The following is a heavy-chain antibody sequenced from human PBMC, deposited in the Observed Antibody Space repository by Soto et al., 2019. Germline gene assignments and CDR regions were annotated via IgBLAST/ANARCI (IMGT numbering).Heavy chain of an antibody. D-gene: IGHD3-22*01. CDR3: ARGDYYEIFDY. CDR2: IYDSGST. V-gene: IGHV4-30-4*01. CDR1: GGSISSGDYY. Sequence: SETLSLTCTVSGGSISSGDYYWSWIRRPPGKGLEWIGYIYDSGSTYYNPSLKSRVTISVDTSKNQFSLKLSAVTAADTAVYYCARGDYYEIFDYWGQGTLVTVSS. J-gene: IGHJ4*02.